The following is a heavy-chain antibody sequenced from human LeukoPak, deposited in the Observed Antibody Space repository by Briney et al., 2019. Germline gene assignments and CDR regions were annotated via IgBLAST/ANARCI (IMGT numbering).Heavy chain of an antibody. CDR3: ATARPHRGFDV. CDR1: GYSFTSYW. CDR2: ISFGDSDS. V-gene: IGHV5-51*01. Sequence: GESLKISCKGSGYSFTSYWIGWVLQMPGKGLEWVGIISFGDSDSRYSPSIQGQVTISVDKSINTAYLQWSSLKASDTAVYFCATARPHRGFDVWGQGTMVTVSS. J-gene: IGHJ3*01.